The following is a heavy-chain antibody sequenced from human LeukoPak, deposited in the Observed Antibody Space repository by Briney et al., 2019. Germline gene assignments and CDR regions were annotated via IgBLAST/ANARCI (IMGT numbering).Heavy chain of an antibody. CDR1: GGSISSYY. V-gene: IGHV4-59*08. Sequence: KPSETLSLTCTVSGGSISSYYWSWIRQPPGKGLEWIGYIYYSGSTNYNPSLKSRVTISVDTSKNQFSLKLSSVTAADAAVYYCARGVSYYDSSGYYNEYFQHRGQGTLVTVSS. CDR2: IYYSGST. CDR3: ARGVSYYDSSGYYNEYFQH. J-gene: IGHJ1*01. D-gene: IGHD3-22*01.